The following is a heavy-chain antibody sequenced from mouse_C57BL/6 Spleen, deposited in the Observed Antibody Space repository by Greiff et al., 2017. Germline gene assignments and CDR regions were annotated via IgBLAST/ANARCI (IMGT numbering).Heavy chain of an antibody. D-gene: IGHD2-3*01. Sequence: LVESGPELVKPGASVKISCKASGYSFTGYYMNWVKQSPEKSLEWIGEINPSTGGTTYNQKFKAKATLTVDKSSSTAYMQLKSLTSEDSAVYYCARRDGYPFAYWGQGTLVTVSA. CDR1: GYSFTGYY. CDR2: INPSTGGT. J-gene: IGHJ3*01. V-gene: IGHV1-42*01. CDR3: ARRDGYPFAY.